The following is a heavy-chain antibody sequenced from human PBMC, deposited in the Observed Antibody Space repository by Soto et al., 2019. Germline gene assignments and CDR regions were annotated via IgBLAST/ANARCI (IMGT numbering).Heavy chain of an antibody. CDR1: GLIFSSYS. Sequence: EVPLAESGGGLVQPGGSLRLSCAASGLIFSSYSMNWVRQAPGKGLEWVSYIDSSSSDIHYADSVRGRFTISRDNAKKSLFLQIDSLRVEDTAVYYCARDRPVDVVPTIPTYYYYMDVWGKGTTVTVSS. CDR2: IDSSSSDI. J-gene: IGHJ6*03. CDR3: ARDRPVDVVPTIPTYYYYMDV. V-gene: IGHV3-48*01. D-gene: IGHD5-12*01.